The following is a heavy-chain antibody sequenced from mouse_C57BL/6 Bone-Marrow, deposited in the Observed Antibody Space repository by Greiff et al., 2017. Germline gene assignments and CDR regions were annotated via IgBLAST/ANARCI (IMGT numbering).Heavy chain of an antibody. CDR1: GDSITSGY. V-gene: IGHV3-8*02. CDR3: ARDLAMDY. Sequence: EVQLVESGPSLVKPSQTLSLTCSATGDSITSGYWNWIRKFPGNKLEYMGYISYRSNTYYNPSLKSRISITRDTSKNQYYLHLNSVTTEDTATYYCARDLAMDYWGQGTSVTVSS. CDR2: ISYRSNT. J-gene: IGHJ4*01.